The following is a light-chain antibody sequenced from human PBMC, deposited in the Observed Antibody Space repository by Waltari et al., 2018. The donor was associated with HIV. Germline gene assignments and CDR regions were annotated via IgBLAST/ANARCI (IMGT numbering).Light chain of an antibody. CDR3: GTWDSSLSLYV. CDR2: YNE. V-gene: IGLV1-51*01. J-gene: IGLJ1*01. CDR1: NSNVANNF. Sequence: QSVLTQPPSVSAAPGQKVTISCSGDNSNVANNFVSWYQQLPGRAPRLLIYYNEKRPSGIPDRFSAFKAGMSATLVITGLQIVDEADYYCGTWDSSLSLYVFGTGTTVAVL.